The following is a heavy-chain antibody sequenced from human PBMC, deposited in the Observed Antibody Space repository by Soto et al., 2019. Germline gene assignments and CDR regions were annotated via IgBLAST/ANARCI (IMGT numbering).Heavy chain of an antibody. D-gene: IGHD3-10*01. CDR2: IYPGDSDT. CDR1: GYTFTTYW. J-gene: IGHJ4*02. V-gene: IGHV5-51*01. Sequence: GESLKISCQGSGYTFTTYWIAWVRQMPGKGLEWMGLIYPGDSDTRYNPSFQGQVIISADKSINTAYLQWSSLKASDTAMYYCARQWFGLDYWGQGTLVTVSS. CDR3: ARQWFGLDY.